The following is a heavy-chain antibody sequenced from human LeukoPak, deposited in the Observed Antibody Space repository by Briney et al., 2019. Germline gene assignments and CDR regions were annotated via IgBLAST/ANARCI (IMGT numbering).Heavy chain of an antibody. CDR3: AKSITLVRGVTRTSDAFDI. J-gene: IGHJ3*02. CDR2: ISGSGGST. Sequence: GGSLRLSCAASGFAFSSYAMSWVRQAGGKGLEWVSAISGSGGSTYYADSVKGRFTISRDNSKNTLYLQMNSLRAEDTAVYYCAKSITLVRGVTRTSDAFDIWGQGTMVTASS. V-gene: IGHV3-23*01. D-gene: IGHD3-10*01. CDR1: GFAFSSYA.